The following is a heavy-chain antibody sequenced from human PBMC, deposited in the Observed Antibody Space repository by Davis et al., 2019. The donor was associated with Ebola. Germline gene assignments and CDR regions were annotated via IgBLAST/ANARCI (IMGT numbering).Heavy chain of an antibody. J-gene: IGHJ6*02. CDR2: ISGSGGST. D-gene: IGHD6-6*01. V-gene: IGHV3-23*01. CDR3: AKAGAARPRYYGMDV. CDR1: GFTFSSYA. Sequence: GESLKISCAASGFTFSSYAMSWVRQAPGKGLEWVSAISGSGGSTYYADSVKGRFTISRDNSKNTLYLQMNSLRAEETAVYYCAKAGAARPRYYGMDVWGQGTTVTVSS.